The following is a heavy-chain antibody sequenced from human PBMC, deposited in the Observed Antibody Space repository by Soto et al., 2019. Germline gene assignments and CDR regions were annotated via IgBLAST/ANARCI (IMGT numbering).Heavy chain of an antibody. CDR3: ARVWGGAFDF. CDR1: GGSTSSYY. V-gene: IGHV4-59*01. Sequence: SETLSLTCPVPGGSTSSYYWSWIRQPPGKGLEWIGYIYYSGSTNYSPSLKSRVTISVDTSKNQFSLKLSSVTAADTAVYYCARVWGGAFDFWGQGTMVTVSS. D-gene: IGHD3-10*01. CDR2: IYYSGST. J-gene: IGHJ3*01.